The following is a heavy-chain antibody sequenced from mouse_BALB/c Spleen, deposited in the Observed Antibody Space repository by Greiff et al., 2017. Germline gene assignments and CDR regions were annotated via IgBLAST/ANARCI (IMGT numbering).Heavy chain of an antibody. V-gene: IGHV1-31*01. CDR3: AREATEGAMDY. J-gene: IGHJ4*01. Sequence: EVQLQQSGPELVKPGASVKISCKASGYSFTGYYMHWVKQSHVKSLEWIGRINPYNGATSYNQNFKDKASLTVDKSSSTAYMELHSLTSEDSAVYYCAREATEGAMDYWGQGTSVTVSS. D-gene: IGHD3-2*02. CDR2: INPYNGAT. CDR1: GYSFTGYY.